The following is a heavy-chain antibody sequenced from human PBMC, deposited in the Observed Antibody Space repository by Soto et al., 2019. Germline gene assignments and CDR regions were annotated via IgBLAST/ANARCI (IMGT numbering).Heavy chain of an antibody. Sequence: QVQLVESGGGVVQPGRSLRLSCAASGFTFSSYAMHWVRQAPGKGLEWVAVISYDGSNKYYADSVKGRFTISRDNSKNTLYLQMNSLRAEDTAVYYWARDSIAVAGTNDYWGQGTLVTVSS. D-gene: IGHD6-19*01. CDR2: ISYDGSNK. CDR1: GFTFSSYA. J-gene: IGHJ4*02. CDR3: ARDSIAVAGTNDY. V-gene: IGHV3-30-3*01.